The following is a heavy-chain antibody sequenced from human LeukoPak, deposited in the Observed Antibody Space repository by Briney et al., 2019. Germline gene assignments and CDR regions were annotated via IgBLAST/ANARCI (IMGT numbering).Heavy chain of an antibody. CDR2: SIGSGGSA. CDR3: AKSSRYGTGWYGKIDY. J-gene: IGHJ4*02. Sequence: PGGSLRLSCVASGFTFSTYTMNWIRQAPGKGLEWVSGSIGSGGSAFYTDSVKGRFTISRDNSKNTLYLQMDSLRADDTAVYYCAKSSRYGTGWYGKIDYWGQGTLVTVSS. CDR1: GFTFSTYT. D-gene: IGHD6-19*01. V-gene: IGHV3-23*01.